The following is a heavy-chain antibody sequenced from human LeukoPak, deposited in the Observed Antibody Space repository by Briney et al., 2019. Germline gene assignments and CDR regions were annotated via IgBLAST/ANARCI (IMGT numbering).Heavy chain of an antibody. Sequence: SETLSLTCTVSGGSISSYYWSWIRQPAGKGLEWIGRIYTSGSTNYNPSLKSRVTMSVDTSKNQFSLKLSSVTAADTAVYYCARTSSSWYEGWFDPWGQGTLVTVSS. CDR2: IYTSGST. CDR1: GGSISSYY. V-gene: IGHV4-4*07. D-gene: IGHD6-13*01. CDR3: ARTSSSWYEGWFDP. J-gene: IGHJ5*02.